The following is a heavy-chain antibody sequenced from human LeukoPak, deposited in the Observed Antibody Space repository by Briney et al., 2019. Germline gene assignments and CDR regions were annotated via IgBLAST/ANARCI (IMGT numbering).Heavy chain of an antibody. CDR3: VREDTPATANY. CDR2: IKKDGIEK. J-gene: IGHJ4*02. V-gene: IGHV3-7*03. D-gene: IGHD2-21*02. CDR1: GFTLSSDW. Sequence: GGSLRLSCVVSGFTLSSDWMSWVRQAPGKGLEWVANIKKDGIEKYYVESVKGRFTISRDNAKNSLSLQMHSLRPGDTAVYYCVREDTPATANYWGQGTLVTISS.